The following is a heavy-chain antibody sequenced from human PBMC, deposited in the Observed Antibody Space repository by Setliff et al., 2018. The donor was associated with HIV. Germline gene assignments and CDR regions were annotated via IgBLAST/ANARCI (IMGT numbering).Heavy chain of an antibody. CDR2: VNPNSGDA. V-gene: IGHV1-2*02. CDR1: GYTFTGHY. Sequence: GASVKVSCKASGYTFTGHYLHWVRQAPGQGLEWLGWVNPNSGDAIYAQNFQGRVTMTRDTSINAAYMELRGPRSDDTAVYYCARNFGLSPSGKYYYYYGMDIWGQGTTVTVSS. CDR3: ARNFGLSPSGKYYYYYGMDI. J-gene: IGHJ6*02. D-gene: IGHD3-10*01.